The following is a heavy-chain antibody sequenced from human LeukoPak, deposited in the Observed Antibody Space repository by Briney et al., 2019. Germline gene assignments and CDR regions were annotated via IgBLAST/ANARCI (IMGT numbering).Heavy chain of an antibody. CDR3: ARAGIWSGYYGWFDP. J-gene: IGHJ5*02. CDR2: MNPNSGNT. D-gene: IGHD3-3*01. V-gene: IGHV1-8*03. CDR1: GYTFTSYD. Sequence: ASVKVSCKASGYTFTSYDINWVRQATGQGLEWMGWMNPNSGNTVYAQKFQGRVTITRNTSISTAYMELSSLRSEDTAVYYCARAGIWSGYYGWFDPWGQGTLVTVSS.